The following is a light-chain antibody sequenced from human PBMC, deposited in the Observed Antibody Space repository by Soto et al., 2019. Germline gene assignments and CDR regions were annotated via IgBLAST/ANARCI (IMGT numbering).Light chain of an antibody. CDR1: ISDVGGYNY. V-gene: IGLV2-14*01. CDR3: GSFTSAETCF. CDR2: EVS. J-gene: IGLJ1*01. Sequence: QSVLSQPASVCGSAGHSIAISCTGTISDVGGYNYVSWYQQHPGKAPKLLLSEVSKRPSGVSDRFSGSKSGNTASLTISGHQTQNEANYYCGSFTSAETCFFGNGTRFT.